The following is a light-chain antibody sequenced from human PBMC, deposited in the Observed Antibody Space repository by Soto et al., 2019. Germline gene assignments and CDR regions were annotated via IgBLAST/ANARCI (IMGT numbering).Light chain of an antibody. J-gene: IGKJ5*01. CDR1: QSVLYSSNGKNY. CDR3: QQSATLPIR. Sequence: THSPASLAVSLSGRATIKWKSSQSVLYSSNGKNYLAWYQQKPGQPPNLLIYWASTRKSGVPDRFSGSGSGTDFTLTISSLQAEDVAVYYCQQSATLPIRFGQGGLLEIK. CDR2: WAS. V-gene: IGKV4-1*01.